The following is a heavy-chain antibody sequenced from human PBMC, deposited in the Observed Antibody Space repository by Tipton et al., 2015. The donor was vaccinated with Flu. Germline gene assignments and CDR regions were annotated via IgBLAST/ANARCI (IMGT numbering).Heavy chain of an antibody. CDR1: GFTVTNNY. D-gene: IGHD3-10*01. V-gene: IGHV3-53*01. Sequence: SLRLSCAASGFTVTNNYVTWVRQAPGKGLEWVSVIYTAGRTKSADSVKSRFTISRDISKNMVYLQMNNLRVDDTAMYYCARDMGRGYGEWDSWGQGTLVTVSS. CDR2: IYTAGRT. J-gene: IGHJ4*02. CDR3: ARDMGRGYGEWDS.